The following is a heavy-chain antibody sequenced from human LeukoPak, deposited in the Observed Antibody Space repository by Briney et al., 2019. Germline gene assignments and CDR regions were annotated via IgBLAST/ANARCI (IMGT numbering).Heavy chain of an antibody. CDR1: GFTFSNYG. Sequence: GGSLRLSCAASGFTFSNYGMHWVRQAPGKGLEWVAIISYDGSDKYYADSGKGRFTISRDNSKNTLFLQMNSLRPEDTAVYYCAKDAGITIFYGNYYGMDVWGKGTTVTVSP. V-gene: IGHV3-30*18. CDR2: ISYDGSDK. CDR3: AKDAGITIFYGNYYGMDV. J-gene: IGHJ6*04. D-gene: IGHD3-9*01.